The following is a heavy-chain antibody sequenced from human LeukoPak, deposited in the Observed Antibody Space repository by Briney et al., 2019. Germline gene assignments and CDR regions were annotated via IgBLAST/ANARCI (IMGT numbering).Heavy chain of an antibody. V-gene: IGHV1-69*01. D-gene: IGHD2-2*02. Sequence: GSSVKVSCKASGGTFSSYAISWVRQAPGQGLEWMGGIIPIFGTANYAQKFQGRVTITADESTSTAYLELSSLRSEDTAVYYCARAKDIVVVPAAIRGDYFDYWGQGTLVTVSS. CDR1: GGTFSSYA. J-gene: IGHJ4*02. CDR3: ARAKDIVVVPAAIRGDYFDY. CDR2: IIPIFGTA.